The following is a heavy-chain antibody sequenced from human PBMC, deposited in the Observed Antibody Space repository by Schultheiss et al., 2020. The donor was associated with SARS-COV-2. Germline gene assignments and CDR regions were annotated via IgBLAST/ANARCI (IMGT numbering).Heavy chain of an antibody. D-gene: IGHD4-11*01. J-gene: IGHJ4*02. CDR3: ASARDRTTLTTAFDY. CDR2: ISYDGSNK. Sequence: GGSLRLSCAASGFTFSSYAMHWVRQAPGKGLEWVAVISYDGSNKYYADSVKGQFTISRDNSKNTLYLQMNSLRAEDTALYYCASARDRTTLTTAFDYWGQGTLVTVSS. CDR1: GFTFSSYA. V-gene: IGHV3-30-3*01.